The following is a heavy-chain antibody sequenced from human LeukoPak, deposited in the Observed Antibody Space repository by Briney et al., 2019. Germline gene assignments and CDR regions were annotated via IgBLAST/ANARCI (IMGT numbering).Heavy chain of an antibody. CDR3: AREGSPWELRGAFDI. Sequence: SVKDSCKASGGTFSSYAISWVRQAPGQGLEWMGGIIPIFGTANYAQKFQGRVTITADESTSTAYMELSSLRSEDTAVYYCAREGSPWELRGAFDIWGQGTMVTVSS. V-gene: IGHV1-69*13. J-gene: IGHJ3*02. CDR1: GGTFSSYA. CDR2: IIPIFGTA. D-gene: IGHD3-3*01.